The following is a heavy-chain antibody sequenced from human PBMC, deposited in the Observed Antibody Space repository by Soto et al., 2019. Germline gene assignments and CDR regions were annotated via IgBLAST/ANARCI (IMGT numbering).Heavy chain of an antibody. D-gene: IGHD6-6*01. V-gene: IGHV3-21*01. CDR2: ISSSSSYI. J-gene: IGHJ6*02. Sequence: GGSLRPSCAASGFTFSSYSMNWVRQAPGKGLEWVSSISSSSSYIYYADSVKGRFTISRDNAKNSLYLQMNSLRAEDTAVYYCARDRGASSSGYYYYYYGMDVWGQGTTVTVSS. CDR3: ARDRGASSSGYYYYYYGMDV. CDR1: GFTFSSYS.